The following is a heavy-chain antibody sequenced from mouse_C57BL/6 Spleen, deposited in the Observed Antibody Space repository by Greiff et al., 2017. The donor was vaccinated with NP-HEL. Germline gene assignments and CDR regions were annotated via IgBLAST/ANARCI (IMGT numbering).Heavy chain of an antibody. CDR2: IYPGSGST. CDR1: GYTFTSYW. Sequence: VQLQQPGAELVKPGASVKMSCKASGYTFTSYWITWVKQRPGQGLEWIGDIYPGSGSTNYNEKFKSKATLTVDKSSSTAYMQLSSLTSEDSAVYYCARGEGLRSYWYFDVWGTGTTVTVSS. D-gene: IGHD1-1*01. CDR3: ARGEGLRSYWYFDV. J-gene: IGHJ1*03. V-gene: IGHV1-55*01.